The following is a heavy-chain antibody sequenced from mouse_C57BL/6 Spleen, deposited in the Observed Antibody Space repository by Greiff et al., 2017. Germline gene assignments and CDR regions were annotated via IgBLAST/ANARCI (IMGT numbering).Heavy chain of an antibody. V-gene: IGHV5-15*04. CDR1: GFTFSDYG. CDR3: ARVYGTHWYFDV. D-gene: IGHD2-10*02. Sequence: EVKLVESGGGLVQPGGSLKLSCAASGFTFSDYGMAWVRQAPRKGPEWVAFISNLAYSIYYADTVTGRFTISRENAKNTLYLEMSSRRSEDTAMYDCARVYGTHWYFDVWGTGTTVTVSS. J-gene: IGHJ1*03. CDR2: ISNLAYSI.